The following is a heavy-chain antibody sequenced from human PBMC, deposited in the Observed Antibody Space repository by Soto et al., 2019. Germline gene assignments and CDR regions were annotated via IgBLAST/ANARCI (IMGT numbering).Heavy chain of an antibody. CDR1: GFSFNNYA. D-gene: IGHD3-22*01. CDR3: AKEITTTCCFIDC. CDR2: VSGDGGRT. J-gene: IGHJ4*02. Sequence: GGSLRLSCAASGFSFNNYAMSWVRQAPGKGLEWVSAVSGDGGRTYYADSVKGRFIISRDNSRDTVYLQVNSLRVEDTAVYYCAKEITTTCCFIDCWGQGTLVTVSS. V-gene: IGHV3-23*01.